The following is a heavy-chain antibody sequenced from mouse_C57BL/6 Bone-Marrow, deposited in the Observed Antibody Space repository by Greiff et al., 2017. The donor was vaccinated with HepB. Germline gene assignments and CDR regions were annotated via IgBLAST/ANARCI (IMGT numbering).Heavy chain of an antibody. J-gene: IGHJ4*01. CDR1: GFTFSDYG. CDR3: ARREWLPYYYAMDY. CDR2: ISSGSSTI. D-gene: IGHD2-2*01. Sequence: EVKLVESGGGLVKPGGSLKLSCAASGFTFSDYGMHWVRQAPEKGLEWVAYISSGSSTIYYADTVKGRFTISRDNAKNTLFLQMTSLRSEDTAMYYCARREWLPYYYAMDYWGQGTSVTVSS. V-gene: IGHV5-17*01.